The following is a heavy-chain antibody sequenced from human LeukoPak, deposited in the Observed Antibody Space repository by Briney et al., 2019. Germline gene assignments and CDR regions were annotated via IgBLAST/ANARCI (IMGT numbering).Heavy chain of an antibody. V-gene: IGHV1-69*13. CDR3: ARGERSSFNLDY. J-gene: IGHJ4*02. Sequence: ASVKVSCKASGGTFSSYAISWVRQAPGQGLEWMGGIIPIFGTANYAQKFQGRVTITVDESTSTAYMELSSLRSEDTAVYYCARGERSSFNLDYWGQGTLVTVSS. CDR1: GGTFSSYA. D-gene: IGHD6-6*01. CDR2: IIPIFGTA.